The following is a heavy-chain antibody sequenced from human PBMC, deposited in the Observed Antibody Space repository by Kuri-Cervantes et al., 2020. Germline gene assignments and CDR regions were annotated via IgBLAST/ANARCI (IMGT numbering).Heavy chain of an antibody. J-gene: IGHJ4*02. CDR1: GFTFSSYA. Sequence: GSPLKISCAASGFTFSSYAMHWVRQAPGKGLEWVAVISYDGSNKYYADSVKGRFTISRDNAKNSLYLQMNSLRDEDTAVYYCARGGYCSGGSCGGFDYWGQGTLVTGSS. D-gene: IGHD2-15*01. CDR3: ARGGYCSGGSCGGFDY. V-gene: IGHV3-30-3*01. CDR2: ISYDGSNK.